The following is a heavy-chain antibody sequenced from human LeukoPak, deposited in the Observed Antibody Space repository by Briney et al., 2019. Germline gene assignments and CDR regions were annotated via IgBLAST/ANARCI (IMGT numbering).Heavy chain of an antibody. CDR3: AKFACTSTSCYNNF. J-gene: IGHJ1*01. Sequence: GGSLRLPCAASGFSFSTYAMNWVRQAPGKGLEWVSAISGSDDSTYYAESVKGRFTISRDNSKNTLLLQMNSLRVEDTAVYYCAKFACTSTSCYNNFWGQGTLVTVSS. CDR2: ISGSDDST. CDR1: GFSFSTYA. V-gene: IGHV3-23*01. D-gene: IGHD2-2*02.